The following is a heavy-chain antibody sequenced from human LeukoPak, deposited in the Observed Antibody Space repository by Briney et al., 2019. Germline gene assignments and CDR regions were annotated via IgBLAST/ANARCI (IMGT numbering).Heavy chain of an antibody. V-gene: IGHV3-15*01. CDR1: GFTFSNAW. CDR3: TTNDAFDI. J-gene: IGHJ3*02. CDR2: IKSGDVGTT. Sequence: AGGSLRLSCVASGFTFSNAWMNWVRQAPGKGLEWVGRIKSGDVGTTDYAAPVKGRFTISRDDSKNTLYLQMNSLKTEDTALYYCTTNDAFDIWGQGTMVTVSS.